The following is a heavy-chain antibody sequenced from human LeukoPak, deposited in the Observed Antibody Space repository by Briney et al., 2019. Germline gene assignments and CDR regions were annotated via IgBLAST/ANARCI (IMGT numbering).Heavy chain of an antibody. CDR3: AREGNSSPFDY. V-gene: IGHV1-46*01. J-gene: IGHJ4*02. CDR2: INPSGGST. CDR1: GYTFTSYY. Sequence: ASVKVSCKASGYTFTSYYMHWVRQAPGQGLEWMAIINPSGGSTSYAQNFQGRVTMTRDTSTSTIYMELSSLRSEDTAVYYCAREGNSSPFDYWGQGTLVTVSS. D-gene: IGHD1-1*01.